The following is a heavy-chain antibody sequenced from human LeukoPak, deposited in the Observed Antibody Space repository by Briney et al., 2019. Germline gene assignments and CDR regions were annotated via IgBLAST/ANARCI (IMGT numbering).Heavy chain of an antibody. CDR1: GYTLTGYY. CDR3: ARGNYDFWSGRFDY. CDR2: INPNSGGT. Sequence: ASVKVSCKASGYTLTGYYMHWVRQAPGQGLEWMGRINPNSGGTNYAQKFQGRVTMTRDTSISTAYMELSRLRSDDTAVYYCARGNYDFWSGRFDYWGQGTLVTVSS. J-gene: IGHJ4*02. D-gene: IGHD3-3*01. V-gene: IGHV1-2*06.